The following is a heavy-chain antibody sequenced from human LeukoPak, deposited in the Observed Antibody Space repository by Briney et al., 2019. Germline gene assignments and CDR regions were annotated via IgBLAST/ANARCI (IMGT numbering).Heavy chain of an antibody. CDR3: ASVVVTAISSHSDY. V-gene: IGHV4-34*01. Sequence: PSETLSLTCAVYGGSFSVYYWSWIRQPPGKGLEWIGEINLSRSTNYNPSLKSRVTISLDTSKNQSSLKLSSVTAADTAVYYCASVVVTAISSHSDYWGQGTLVTVSS. D-gene: IGHD2-21*02. J-gene: IGHJ4*02. CDR2: INLSRST. CDR1: GGSFSVYY.